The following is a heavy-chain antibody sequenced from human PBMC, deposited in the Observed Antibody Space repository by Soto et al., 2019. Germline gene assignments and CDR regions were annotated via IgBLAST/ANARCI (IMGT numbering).Heavy chain of an antibody. CDR1: GGTFRTSA. CDR3: ASDKDRPQLGGNCYYILDV. V-gene: IGHV1-69*12. J-gene: IGHJ6*02. D-gene: IGHD3-3*02. CDR2: IMPVFRRP. Sequence: QVQLVQSGAEVKKPGSSVKVSCKASGGTFRTSAISWVRQAPGQGLEWVGGIMPVFRRPKYAQNFQGRVTISADEPTSTAYMELSSLRSDDTAIYYCASDKDRPQLGGNCYYILDVWGQGTAVTVSS.